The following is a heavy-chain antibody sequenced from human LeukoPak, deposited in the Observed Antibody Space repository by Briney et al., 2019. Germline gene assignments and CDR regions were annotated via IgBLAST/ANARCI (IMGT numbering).Heavy chain of an antibody. CDR2: INPSGGST. D-gene: IGHD4-17*01. Sequence: ASVKVSCKASGYTFTNYYMHWVRQAPGQGLEWMGIINPSGGSTNYAQKFQGRVTMTRDTSISTAYMNLSRLRSDDTAVYYCARAYYGDYYYYGMDVWGQGTTVTVSS. CDR3: ARAYYGDYYYYGMDV. J-gene: IGHJ6*02. V-gene: IGHV1-2*02. CDR1: GYTFTNYY.